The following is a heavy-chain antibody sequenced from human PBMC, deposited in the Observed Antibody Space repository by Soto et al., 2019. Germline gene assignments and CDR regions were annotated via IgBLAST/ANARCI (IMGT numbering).Heavy chain of an antibody. CDR3: ARDPSSSWNNWFDP. Sequence: LSLTCTVSGGSISSGGYYWSWIRQHPGKGLEWIGYIYYSGSTYYNPSLKSRVTISVDASKNQFSLKLSSVTAADTAVYYCARDPSSSWNNWFDPWGQGTLVTVSS. CDR2: IYYSGST. CDR1: GGSISSGGYY. V-gene: IGHV4-31*03. J-gene: IGHJ5*02. D-gene: IGHD6-13*01.